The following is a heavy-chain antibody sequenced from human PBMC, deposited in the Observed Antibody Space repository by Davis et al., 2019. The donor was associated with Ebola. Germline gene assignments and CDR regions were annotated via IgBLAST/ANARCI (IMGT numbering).Heavy chain of an antibody. V-gene: IGHV4-59*01. Sequence: MPSETLSLTCTVSGGSISSYYWSWIRQPPGKGLEWIGYIYYSGSTNYNPSLKSRVTISVDTCKNQFSLKLSSVTAADTAVYYCARGKLLDAFDIWGQGTMVTVSS. CDR1: GGSISSYY. D-gene: IGHD2-15*01. CDR3: ARGKLLDAFDI. J-gene: IGHJ3*02. CDR2: IYYSGST.